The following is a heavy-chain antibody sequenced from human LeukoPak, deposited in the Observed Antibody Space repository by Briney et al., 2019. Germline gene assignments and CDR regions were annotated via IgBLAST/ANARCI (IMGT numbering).Heavy chain of an antibody. D-gene: IGHD4-17*01. Sequence: ASVKVSCKVSGYTLTELSMHWVRQAPGKGLEWTGGFDPEDGETIYAQKFQGRVTMTEDTSTDTAYMELSSLRSEDTAVYYCATVYYGDYEFDYWGQGTLVTVSS. J-gene: IGHJ4*02. CDR1: GYTLTELS. CDR2: FDPEDGET. V-gene: IGHV1-24*01. CDR3: ATVYYGDYEFDY.